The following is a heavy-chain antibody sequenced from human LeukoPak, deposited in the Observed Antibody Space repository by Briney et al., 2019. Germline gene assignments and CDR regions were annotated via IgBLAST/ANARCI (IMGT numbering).Heavy chain of an antibody. CDR3: AREWQQLVPDYYYYGMDV. Sequence: SQTLSLTCAISGDSVSSNSAAWNWIRQSPSRGLEWLGKTYYRSKWYNDYAVSVKSRITINPDTSKNQFSLQLNSVTPEDTAVYYCAREWQQLVPDYYYYGMDVWGQGTTVTVSS. V-gene: IGHV6-1*01. D-gene: IGHD6-13*01. CDR1: GDSVSSNSAA. J-gene: IGHJ6*02. CDR2: TYYRSKWYN.